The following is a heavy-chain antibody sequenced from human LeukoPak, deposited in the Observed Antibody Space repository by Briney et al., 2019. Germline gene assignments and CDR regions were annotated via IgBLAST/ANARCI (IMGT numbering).Heavy chain of an antibody. D-gene: IGHD4-17*01. V-gene: IGHV4-59*08. CDR3: AGPYLIRSNGYFDL. CDR1: GGSISSYY. J-gene: IGHJ2*01. CDR2: IYYSGST. Sequence: PSETLSLTCTVSGGSISSYYWSWIRQPPGKGLEWIGYIYYSGSTNYNPSLKSRVTISVDTSKNQFSLKLSSVTAADTAVYYCAGPYLIRSNGYFDLWGRGTLVTVSS.